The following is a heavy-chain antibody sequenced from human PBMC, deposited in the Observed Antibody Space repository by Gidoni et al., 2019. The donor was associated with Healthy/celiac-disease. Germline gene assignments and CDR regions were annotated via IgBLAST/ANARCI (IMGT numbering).Heavy chain of an antibody. D-gene: IGHD3-22*01. CDR1: GFSCSSYA. J-gene: IGHJ4*02. Sequence: EVQLLESGGGLVQPGGSLSLSCAASGFSCSSYAMSWVRQAPGQGLEWVLAISGSGGSTYYADSVKGRFTISRDNSKNTLYLQMNSLRAEDTAVYYCAKGGITMIVAIDYWGQGTLVTVSS. CDR2: ISGSGGST. V-gene: IGHV3-23*01. CDR3: AKGGITMIVAIDY.